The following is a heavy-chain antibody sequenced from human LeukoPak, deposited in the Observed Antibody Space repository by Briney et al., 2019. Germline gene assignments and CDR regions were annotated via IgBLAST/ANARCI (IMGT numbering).Heavy chain of an antibody. CDR2: INHSGST. V-gene: IGHV4-34*01. J-gene: IGHJ5*02. D-gene: IGHD6-19*01. CDR1: GGSLSGYY. CDR3: ARHGLAVARKGWFDP. Sequence: SETLSLTCAVYGGSLSGYYWSWIRQPPGKGLEWIGEINHSGSTNYNPSLKSRVTISVDTSKNQFSLKLSSVTAADTAVYYCARHGLAVARKGWFDPWGQGTLVTVSS.